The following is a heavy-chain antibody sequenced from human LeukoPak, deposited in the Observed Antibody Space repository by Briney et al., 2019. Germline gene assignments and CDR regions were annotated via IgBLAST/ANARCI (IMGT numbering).Heavy chain of an antibody. J-gene: IGHJ5*02. D-gene: IGHD4-11*01. CDR2: ISAYNGNT. CDR3: ARVSATVESFDP. Sequence: GASVKVSCKASGYTFTCYYMHWVRQAPGQGLEWMGWISAYNGNTNYAQKLQGRVTMTTDTSTSTAYMELRGLRSDDTAVYYCARVSATVESFDPWGQGTLVTVSS. CDR1: GYTFTCYY. V-gene: IGHV1-18*04.